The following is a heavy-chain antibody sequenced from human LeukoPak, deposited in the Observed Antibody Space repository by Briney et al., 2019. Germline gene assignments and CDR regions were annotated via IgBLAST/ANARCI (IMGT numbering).Heavy chain of an antibody. Sequence: SETLSLTCAVYGGSFSGYYWSWIRQPPGKGLEWIGEINHSGSTNYNPSLKSRVTISVDTSKNQFSLKLSSVTAADTAVYYCARDLAAAGTSWGQGTLVTVSS. CDR2: INHSGST. D-gene: IGHD6-13*01. J-gene: IGHJ4*02. CDR3: ARDLAAAGTS. V-gene: IGHV4-34*01. CDR1: GGSFSGYY.